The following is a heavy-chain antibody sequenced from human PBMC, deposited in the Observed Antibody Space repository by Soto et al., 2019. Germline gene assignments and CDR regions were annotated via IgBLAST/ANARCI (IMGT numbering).Heavy chain of an antibody. CDR3: AREGDYYDSSGYSLPFDY. CDR1: GGTFSSYA. CDR2: IIPIFGTA. Sequence: QVQLVQSGAEVQKPGSSVKVSCKASGGTFSSYAISWVRQAPGQGLEWMGGIIPIFGTANYAQKFQGRVTITADEATSTAYRELSSLRSEDTAVYYCAREGDYYDSSGYSLPFDYWGQGTLVTVSS. J-gene: IGHJ4*02. D-gene: IGHD3-22*01. V-gene: IGHV1-69*01.